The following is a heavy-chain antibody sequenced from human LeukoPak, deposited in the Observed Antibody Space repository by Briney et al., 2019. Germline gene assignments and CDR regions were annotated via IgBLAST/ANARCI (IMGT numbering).Heavy chain of an antibody. D-gene: IGHD6-19*01. CDR3: ARRIAVAGPLDY. CDR2: IYYSGST. Sequence: PSETLSLTCTVSGGSISSYYWSWIRQPPGKALEWIGYIYYSGSTNYNPSLKSRVIISVDTSKNQFSLKLSSVTAADTAVYYCARRIAVAGPLDYWGQGTLVTVSS. J-gene: IGHJ4*02. V-gene: IGHV4-59*08. CDR1: GGSISSYY.